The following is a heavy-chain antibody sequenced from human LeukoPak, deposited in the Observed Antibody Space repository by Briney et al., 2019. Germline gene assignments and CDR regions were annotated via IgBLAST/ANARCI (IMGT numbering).Heavy chain of an antibody. CDR1: GASLTSYI. J-gene: IGHJ3*02. Sequence: PSETLSLTCTVSGASLTSYIWTWIRQPPGKGLDWIAYISYSGNTNYNPSLKSRVTISIDTSKNQFSLKLTSATAADTAMYYCARADYGDHGTTFDIWGQGTMVTVSS. CDR3: ARADYGDHGTTFDI. CDR2: ISYSGNT. D-gene: IGHD4-17*01. V-gene: IGHV4-59*01.